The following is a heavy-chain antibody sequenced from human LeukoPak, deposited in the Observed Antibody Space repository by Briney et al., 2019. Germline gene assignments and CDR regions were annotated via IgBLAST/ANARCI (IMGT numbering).Heavy chain of an antibody. CDR1: GFTFSSYA. Sequence: PGGSLRLSCAASGFTFSSYAMSWVRQAPGEGLEWVSAISGSGGSTYYADSVKGRFTISRDNDKNSLYLQMNSLRAEDTAVYYCAREVRSSSWLPMAVWGKGTTVTVSS. CDR2: ISGSGGST. J-gene: IGHJ6*03. CDR3: AREVRSSSWLPMAV. D-gene: IGHD6-13*01. V-gene: IGHV3-23*01.